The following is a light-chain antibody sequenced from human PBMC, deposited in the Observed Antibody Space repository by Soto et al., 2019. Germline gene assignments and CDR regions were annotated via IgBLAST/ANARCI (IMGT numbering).Light chain of an antibody. CDR3: SSYTSSSTYV. CDR1: RSDVGGYNY. Sequence: QSVLTQPASVSGSPGQSITISCTGARSDVGGYNYVSWYQQHPGKAPKLMIYDVSIRPSGISNRFSASKSGNTASLTISGLQAEDEADYYCSSYTSSSTYVFGTGTKLTVL. CDR2: DVS. V-gene: IGLV2-14*01. J-gene: IGLJ1*01.